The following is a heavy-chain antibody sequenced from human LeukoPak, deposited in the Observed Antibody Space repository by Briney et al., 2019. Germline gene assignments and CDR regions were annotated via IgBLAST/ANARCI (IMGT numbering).Heavy chain of an antibody. CDR1: GGSISSGGYY. J-gene: IGHJ4*02. CDR3: ARGFYDSSGYYRRLLSRDY. CDR2: IYYSGST. D-gene: IGHD3-22*01. V-gene: IGHV4-31*03. Sequence: SQTLSLTCTVSGGSISSGGYYWSWIRQHPGKGLEWIGYIYYSGSTYYNPSLKSRVTISVDTSKNQFSLKLSSVTAADTAVYYCARGFYDSSGYYRRLLSRDYWGQGTLVTVSS.